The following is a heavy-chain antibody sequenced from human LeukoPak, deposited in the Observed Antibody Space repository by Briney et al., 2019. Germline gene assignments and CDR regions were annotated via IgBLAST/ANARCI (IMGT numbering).Heavy chain of an antibody. J-gene: IGHJ4*02. D-gene: IGHD1-26*01. CDR3: AAGTWELDF. CDR1: GVSINTYY. CDR2: IYNGGNT. Sequence: SETLSLTCTVSGVSINTYYASWIRQAPGKGLEFIGFIYNGGNTSYNPSLKSRATISVDTSNNQFSLRLTSVTAADTAMCYCAAGTWELDFWGQGTLVTVSS. V-gene: IGHV4-4*09.